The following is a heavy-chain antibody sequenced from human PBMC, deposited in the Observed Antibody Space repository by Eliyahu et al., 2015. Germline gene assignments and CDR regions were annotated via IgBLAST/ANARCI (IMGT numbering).Heavy chain of an antibody. D-gene: IGHD1-26*01. V-gene: IGHV4-34*01. J-gene: IGHJ4*02. Sequence: QVQLQQWGAGLLKPSETLSLTCAVYGGSFSGYYWSWIRQPPGKGLEWIGEINHSGSTNYNPSLKSRVTISVDTSKNQFSLKLSSVTAADTAVYYCARGLPNSDDNFDYWGQGTLVTVSS. CDR2: INHSGST. CDR1: GGSFSGYY. CDR3: ARGLPNSDDNFDY.